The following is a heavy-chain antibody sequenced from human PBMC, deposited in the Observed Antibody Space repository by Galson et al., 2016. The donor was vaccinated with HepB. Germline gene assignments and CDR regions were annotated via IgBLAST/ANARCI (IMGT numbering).Heavy chain of an antibody. CDR2: ISVYNGDT. CDR1: GYTFDSYG. V-gene: IGHV1-18*04. D-gene: IGHD4-23*01. CDR3: ARGGRWLPFDY. Sequence: SVKVSCKASGYTFDSYGISWVRLAPGLGLEWMGWISVYNGDTKFAQKFHDRVTMTRDTSADTAYMELTGLTPDDPAVYYCARGGRWLPFDYWCQGSRVTVSS. J-gene: IGHJ4*02.